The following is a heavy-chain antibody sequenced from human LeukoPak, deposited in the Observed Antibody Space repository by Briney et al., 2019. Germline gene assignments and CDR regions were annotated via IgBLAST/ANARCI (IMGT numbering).Heavy chain of an antibody. CDR1: GFTFSSYW. D-gene: IGHD5-18*01. V-gene: IGHV3-74*01. Sequence: PGGSLRLSCAASGFTFSSYWMHWVRQAPGKGLVWVSRINSDGSSTSYADSVKGRFTISRDNAKNSLYLQMNSLRVDDTAVYYCVRGGYSYGYFRHWGQGTLVTVSS. CDR3: VRGGYSYGYFRH. CDR2: INSDGSST. J-gene: IGHJ4*02.